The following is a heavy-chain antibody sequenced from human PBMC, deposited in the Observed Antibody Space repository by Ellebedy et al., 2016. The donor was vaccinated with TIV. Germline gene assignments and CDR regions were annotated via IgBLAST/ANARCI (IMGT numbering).Heavy chain of an antibody. Sequence: GGSLRLXCAASGFTFSSYSMNWVRQAPGKGLEWVANIKQDGSEAYYVDSVKGRFTISRDNAKNLLYLQMSGLRGEDTAVYYCARDIYCSGGSCWGFDFWGQGTLVTVTS. CDR1: GFTFSSYS. CDR2: IKQDGSEA. D-gene: IGHD2-15*01. V-gene: IGHV3-7*01. J-gene: IGHJ4*02. CDR3: ARDIYCSGGSCWGFDF.